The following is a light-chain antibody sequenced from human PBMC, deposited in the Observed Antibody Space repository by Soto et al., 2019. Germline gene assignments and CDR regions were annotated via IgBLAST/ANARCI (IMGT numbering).Light chain of an antibody. Sequence: DIQMTQSPSTLSGSVGDRVTITCRASQSISSWLAWYQQKPGKAPNLLIYKASSLESGVPSRFSGSGSGTDFTLTISSLQPEDVATYYCQQSYSTPQTFGQGTKVDI. J-gene: IGKJ1*01. CDR2: KAS. V-gene: IGKV1-5*03. CDR3: QQSYSTPQT. CDR1: QSISSW.